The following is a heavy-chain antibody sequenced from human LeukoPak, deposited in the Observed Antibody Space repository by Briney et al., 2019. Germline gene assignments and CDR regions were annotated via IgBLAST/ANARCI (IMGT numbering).Heavy chain of an antibody. CDR2: INPNSGGT. V-gene: IGHV1-2*02. J-gene: IGHJ4*02. D-gene: IGHD3-22*01. Sequence: ASVKVSWKASGYSFSDYYIHWVRQAPGQGLEWMGWINPNSGGTHYAQKFQGRVTMTRDTSITTVYMELSRLRSDDTAVYYCAKWGTYYYDSSGDLGLDYWGQGTLVTVSS. CDR1: GYSFSDYY. CDR3: AKWGTYYYDSSGDLGLDY.